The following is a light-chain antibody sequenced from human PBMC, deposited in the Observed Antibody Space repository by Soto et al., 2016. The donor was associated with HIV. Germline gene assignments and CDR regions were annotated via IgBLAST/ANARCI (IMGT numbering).Light chain of an antibody. CDR1: ALPKQF. V-gene: IGLV3-25*03. CDR3: QSADSSGIYQV. CDR2: KDI. Sequence: SYELTQPPSVSVSPGQTARITCSGDALPKQFAYWYQQKPGQAPVVVIYKDIERPSGIPERFSGSSSGTTVTLTISGVQAEDEADYYCQSADSSGIYQVFGGGTKLTVL. J-gene: IGLJ3*02.